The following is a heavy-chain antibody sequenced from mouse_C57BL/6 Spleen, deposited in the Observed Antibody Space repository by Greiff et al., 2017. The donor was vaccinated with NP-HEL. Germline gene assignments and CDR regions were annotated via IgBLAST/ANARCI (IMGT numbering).Heavy chain of an antibody. CDR3: ARPGDGNYGFAY. CDR1: GFTFSSYG. CDR2: ISSGGSYT. J-gene: IGHJ3*01. Sequence: EVQVVESGGDLVKPGGSLKLSCAASGFTFSSYGMSWVRQTPDKRLEWVATISSGGSYTYYPDSVKGRFTISRDNAKNTLYLQMSSLKSEDTAMYYCARPGDGNYGFAYWGQGTLVTVSA. D-gene: IGHD2-1*01. V-gene: IGHV5-6*01.